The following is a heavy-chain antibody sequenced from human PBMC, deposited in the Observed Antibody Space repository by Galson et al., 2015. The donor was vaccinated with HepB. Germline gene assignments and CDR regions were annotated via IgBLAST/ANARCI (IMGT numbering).Heavy chain of an antibody. D-gene: IGHD3-10*01. Sequence: SVKVSCKASGYTFTSYGISWVRQAPGQGLEWMGWISAYNGNTNYAQKLQGRVTMTTDTSTSTAYMELRSLRSDDTAVYYCARKRTLLWFGESADAFDIWGQGTMVTVSS. V-gene: IGHV1-18*01. J-gene: IGHJ3*02. CDR3: ARKRTLLWFGESADAFDI. CDR2: ISAYNGNT. CDR1: GYTFTSYG.